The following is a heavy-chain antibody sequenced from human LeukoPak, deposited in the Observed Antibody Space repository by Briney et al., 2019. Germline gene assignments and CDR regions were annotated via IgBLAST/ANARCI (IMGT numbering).Heavy chain of an antibody. CDR1: GDSISSRN. D-gene: IGHD5-24*01. V-gene: IGHV3-21*01. CDR3: ARDRPGVEMATIDYYFDY. J-gene: IGHJ4*02. CDR2: ISSSSSYI. Sequence: PSETLSLTCAVSGDSISSRNWWSWVRQAPGKGLEWVSSISSSSSYIYYADSVKGRFTISRDNAKNSLYLQMNSLRAEDTAVYYCARDRPGVEMATIDYYFDYWGQGTPVTVST.